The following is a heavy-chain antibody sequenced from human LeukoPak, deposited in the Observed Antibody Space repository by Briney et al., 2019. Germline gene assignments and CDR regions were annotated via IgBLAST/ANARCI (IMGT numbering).Heavy chain of an antibody. CDR3: AKRGKSCSSASCSSLYYFDY. Sequence: GGSLRLSCAASGFTFNNYAMNWVRQAPGKGLEWVSTIGGSSGNTYNADSVKGRFTISRDNSKNTLYLQMSSLRAEDTAIYYCAKRGKSCSSASCSSLYYFDYWGQGTLVTVSS. V-gene: IGHV3-23*01. J-gene: IGHJ4*02. CDR2: IGGSSGNT. D-gene: IGHD2-2*01. CDR1: GFTFNNYA.